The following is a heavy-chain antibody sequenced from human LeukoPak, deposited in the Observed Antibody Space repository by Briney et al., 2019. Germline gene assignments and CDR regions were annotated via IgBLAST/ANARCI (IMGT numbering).Heavy chain of an antibody. CDR2: IYYTGST. CDR3: ARLRNYGNSPNWFDP. D-gene: IGHD3-16*01. Sequence: PSETLSLTCTVSGGSISTYYWTWIRQPPGKGLEWIGYIYYTGSTKYNPSLKSRVTISVDTSKNQFSLKLSSVTAADTAIYYCARLRNYGNSPNWFDPWGQGTLVTVSS. J-gene: IGHJ5*02. CDR1: GGSISTYY. V-gene: IGHV4-59*01.